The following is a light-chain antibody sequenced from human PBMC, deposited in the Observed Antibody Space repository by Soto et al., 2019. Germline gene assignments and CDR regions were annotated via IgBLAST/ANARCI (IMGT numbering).Light chain of an antibody. CDR2: HAS. CDR3: QQYTSYLVS. CDR1: QSSSSW. J-gene: IGKJ4*01. V-gene: IGKV1-5*01. Sequence: DIQMTQSPSTLSPSVGDRVTITCRAIQSSSSWLAWYQQKPGKAPKLRIYHASSLESGVPSRFSGSGSGTKFTLIVVRLQSDDFAGCCCQQYTSYLVSFGGWTK.